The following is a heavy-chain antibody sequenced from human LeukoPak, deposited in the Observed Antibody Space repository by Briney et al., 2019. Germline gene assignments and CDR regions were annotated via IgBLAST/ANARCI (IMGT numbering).Heavy chain of an antibody. CDR2: INPIFGTA. CDR3: ASGYCSSTSCYAMGFDY. CDR1: GGTFSSYA. Sequence: GASVKVSCKASGGTFSSYAISWVRQAPGQGLEWMGGINPIFGTANYAQKFQGRVTITADESTSTAYMELSSLRSEDTAVYYCASGYCSSTSCYAMGFDYWGQGTLVTVSS. J-gene: IGHJ4*02. D-gene: IGHD2-2*01. V-gene: IGHV1-69*13.